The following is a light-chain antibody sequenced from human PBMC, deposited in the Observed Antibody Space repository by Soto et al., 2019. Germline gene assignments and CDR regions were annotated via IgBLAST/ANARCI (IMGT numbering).Light chain of an antibody. CDR2: GAS. CDR3: QQFNIWPRT. Sequence: EMVMTHAPATLSISPGERATLSCRASQDVGSNVAWYQHKPGQGPRLLIYGASTRATGTPARFSGSGSGTEFTLTISSPQSEDFALYYCQQFNIWPRTFGQGTKVDIK. CDR1: QDVGSN. V-gene: IGKV3-15*01. J-gene: IGKJ1*01.